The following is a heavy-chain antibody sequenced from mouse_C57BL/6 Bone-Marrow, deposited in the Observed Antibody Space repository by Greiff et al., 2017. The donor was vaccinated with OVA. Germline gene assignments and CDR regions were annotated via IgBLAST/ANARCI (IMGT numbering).Heavy chain of an antibody. Sequence: EVQLVESGGDLVKPGGSLKLSCAASGFTFSSYGMSWVRQTPDKRLEWVATISSGGSYTYYPDSVKGRFTISRDNAKNTLYLQMSSLKSEDTAMYYCARHGYYGSPYAMDYWGQGTSVTVSS. J-gene: IGHJ4*01. D-gene: IGHD1-1*01. CDR1: GFTFSSYG. CDR2: ISSGGSYT. CDR3: ARHGYYGSPYAMDY. V-gene: IGHV5-6*01.